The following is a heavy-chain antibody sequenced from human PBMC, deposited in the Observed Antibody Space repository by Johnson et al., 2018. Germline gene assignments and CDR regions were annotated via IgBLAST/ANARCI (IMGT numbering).Heavy chain of an antibody. J-gene: IGHJ3*02. Sequence: VQLVESGGGLVQPGGSLRLSCAASRFTFSTYAMSWVRQAPGKGLEWVSVISGGGHSTYYTDSVKGRFTISRDNSKNTLYVQMNSLRAGDTAVYYWSKDNYDMFTAYYSVGAFDMWGQGTMVTVSS. CDR3: SKDNYDMFTAYYSVGAFDM. V-gene: IGHV3-23*04. D-gene: IGHD3-9*01. CDR1: RFTFSTYA. CDR2: ISGGGHST.